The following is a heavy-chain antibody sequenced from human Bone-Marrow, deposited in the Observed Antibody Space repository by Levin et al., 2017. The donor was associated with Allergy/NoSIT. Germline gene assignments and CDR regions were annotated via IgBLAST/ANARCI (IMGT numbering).Heavy chain of an antibody. Sequence: PGGSLRLSCAASGFTFSTYRMHWVRQAPGKGLVWVSRIESDESSTNYVDSVKGRFTISRDNAKNTLFLQMNSLRAEDTVVYYCARKRPTNGPDWYFELWGRGTLFTVSS. V-gene: IGHV3-74*01. CDR2: IESDESST. J-gene: IGHJ2*01. CDR1: GFTFSTYR. CDR3: ARKRPTNGPDWYFEL. D-gene: IGHD6-6*01.